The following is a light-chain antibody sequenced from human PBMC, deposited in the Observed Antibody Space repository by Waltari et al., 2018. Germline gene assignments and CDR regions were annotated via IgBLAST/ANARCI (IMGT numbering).Light chain of an antibody. V-gene: IGKV1-12*01. J-gene: IGKJ3*01. CDR2: ATS. Sequence: TCRESQDIRNWLAWYQQKPGKAPNLLIYATSSLQTGVPSRFSGSGSGTEFTLTISSLQPEDFATYYCQQANSFPITFGPGTKVDIK. CDR1: QDIRNW. CDR3: QQANSFPIT.